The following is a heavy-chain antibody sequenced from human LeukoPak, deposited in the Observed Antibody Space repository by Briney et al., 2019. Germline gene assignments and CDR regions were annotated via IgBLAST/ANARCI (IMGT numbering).Heavy chain of an antibody. CDR1: GFTFSSYA. Sequence: PGGSLRLSCAASGFTFSSYAMHWVRQAPGKGLEWVSAISGSGGSTYYADSVKGRFTISRDNSKNTLYLQMNSLRAEDTAVYYCAKVRDGYNFHFDYWGQGTLVTVSS. V-gene: IGHV3-23*01. D-gene: IGHD5-24*01. J-gene: IGHJ4*02. CDR2: ISGSGGST. CDR3: AKVRDGYNFHFDY.